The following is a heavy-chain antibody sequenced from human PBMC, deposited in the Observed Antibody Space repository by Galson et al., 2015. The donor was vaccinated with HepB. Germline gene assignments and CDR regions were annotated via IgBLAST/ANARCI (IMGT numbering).Heavy chain of an antibody. CDR3: ARARITIIVYDAFDI. CDR1: GFTFSSYA. D-gene: IGHD3-22*01. J-gene: IGHJ3*02. V-gene: IGHV3-30*04. Sequence: SLRLSCAASGFTFSSYAMHWVRQAPGKGLEWVAVISYDGSNKYYADSVKGRFTISRDNSKNTLYLQMNSLRAEDTAVYYCARARITIIVYDAFDIWGQGTMVTVSS. CDR2: ISYDGSNK.